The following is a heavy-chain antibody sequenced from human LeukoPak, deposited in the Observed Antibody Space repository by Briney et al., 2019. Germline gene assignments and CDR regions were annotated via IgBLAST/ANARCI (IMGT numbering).Heavy chain of an antibody. V-gene: IGHV3-74*01. CDR1: GCTFSSYW. Sequence: PWGSLRLSCAASGCTFSSYWMHWCRQAPGKGRMWVSRTNRDGRDTIYADSVRGRFTISRDNAENTLYLRMSSLRADDTAVYYCARDYHGSIDYWGQGTLVAVSS. D-gene: IGHD3-10*01. J-gene: IGHJ4*02. CDR2: TNRDGRDT. CDR3: ARDYHGSIDY.